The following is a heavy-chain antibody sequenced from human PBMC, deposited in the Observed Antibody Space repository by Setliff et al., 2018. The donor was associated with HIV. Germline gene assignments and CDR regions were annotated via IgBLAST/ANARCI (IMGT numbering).Heavy chain of an antibody. V-gene: IGHV4-34*01. CDR3: ARVLDGGNAS. Sequence: SETLSLTCTVYGGSFSNYYTNWIRQPPGKGLEWIGELSPSGTTRSNPSLQSRVTISLDTSNNQFSLKLTSVTAADTAMYYCARVLDGGNASWGQGTLVTVSS. CDR1: GGSFSNYY. D-gene: IGHD3-3*02. J-gene: IGHJ5*02. CDR2: LSPSGTT.